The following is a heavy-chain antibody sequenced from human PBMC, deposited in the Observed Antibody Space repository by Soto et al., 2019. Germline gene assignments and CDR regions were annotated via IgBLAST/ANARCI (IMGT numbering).Heavy chain of an antibody. CDR3: ARERDSISADGKAFDS. CDR2: IIPIFGTT. V-gene: IGHV1-69*13. J-gene: IGHJ4*02. D-gene: IGHD6-13*01. CDR1: GGTFSTLA. Sequence: SVKVSCKASGGTFSTLAINWVRQAPGQGLEWMGGIIPIFGTTNYAQQFQGRVTITADESTSTAYMELSSLRSEDTAVYYCARERDSISADGKAFDSWGQGTLVTVSS.